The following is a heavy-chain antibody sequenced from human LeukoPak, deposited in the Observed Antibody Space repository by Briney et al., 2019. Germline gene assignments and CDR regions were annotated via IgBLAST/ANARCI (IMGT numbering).Heavy chain of an antibody. CDR1: GGTFSSYA. J-gene: IGHJ5*02. CDR2: IIPIFGIG. Sequence: SVKVSCKASGGTFSSYAISWVRQAPGQGLEWMGRIIPIFGIGNYAQKFQGRVTITADKSTSTAYMELSSLRSEDTAVYYCASVGVVVPAASNWFDPWGQGTLVTVSS. V-gene: IGHV1-69*04. CDR3: ASVGVVVPAASNWFDP. D-gene: IGHD2-2*01.